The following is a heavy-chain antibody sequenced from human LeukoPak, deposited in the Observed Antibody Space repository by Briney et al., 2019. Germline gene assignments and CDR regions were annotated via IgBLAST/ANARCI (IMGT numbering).Heavy chain of an antibody. Sequence: SETLSLTCTVSGGSISSYYWSWIRQPAGKGLEWIGRIYTSGSTNYNPSLKSRVTMSVGTSKNQFSLKLSSVTAADTAVYYCASTPTTSRGYSSSWYNRRGGEFDYWGQGTLVTVSS. CDR2: IYTSGST. CDR1: GGSISSYY. CDR3: ASTPTTSRGYSSSWYNRRGGEFDY. J-gene: IGHJ4*02. D-gene: IGHD6-13*01. V-gene: IGHV4-4*07.